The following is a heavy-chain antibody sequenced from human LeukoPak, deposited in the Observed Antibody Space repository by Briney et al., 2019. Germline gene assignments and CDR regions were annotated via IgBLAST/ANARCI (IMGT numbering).Heavy chain of an antibody. Sequence: PGGSLRLSCAASGFTFSSYWMSWVRQAPGKGLEWVANIKQDGSEKYYVDSVKGRFTISRDNAKNTLYLQMDSLRPEDTAVYYCAREGESSGYAPAFDIWGQGTVVTVSS. CDR2: IKQDGSEK. CDR1: GFTFSSYW. J-gene: IGHJ3*02. D-gene: IGHD3-22*01. V-gene: IGHV3-7*01. CDR3: AREGESSGYAPAFDI.